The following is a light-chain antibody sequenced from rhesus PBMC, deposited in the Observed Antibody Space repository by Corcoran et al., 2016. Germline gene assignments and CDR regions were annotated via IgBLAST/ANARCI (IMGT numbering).Light chain of an antibody. J-gene: IGKJ3*01. CDR3: QQYYSSPLT. V-gene: IGKV4-1*01. Sequence: DIVMTQSPDSLAVSLGERVTINCKSSQSLLYSSNNKNYLAWYQQKPGPVPNLLIYWARTRESGVPNRFIGSGSGTDFTITISGLQAEDVAVYYCQQYYSSPLTFGPGTKLDIK. CDR1: QSLLYSSNNKNY. CDR2: WAR.